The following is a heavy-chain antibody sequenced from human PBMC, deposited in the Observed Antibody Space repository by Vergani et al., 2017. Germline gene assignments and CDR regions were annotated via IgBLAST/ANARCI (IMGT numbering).Heavy chain of an antibody. D-gene: IGHD5-12*01. CDR3: TKGSRGYTGYFFDY. CDR2: MYSGGST. V-gene: IGHV3-66*01. CDR1: GFTVSSSF. Sequence: EVQLVESGGGLVQPGGSLRLSCVASGFTVSSSFISWVRQAPGKGLEWVSAMYSGGSTYYADSVMGRFIISRDNSKNTLHLQMNSLRADDTAVYYCTKGSRGYTGYFFDYWGQGTLATVSS. J-gene: IGHJ4*02.